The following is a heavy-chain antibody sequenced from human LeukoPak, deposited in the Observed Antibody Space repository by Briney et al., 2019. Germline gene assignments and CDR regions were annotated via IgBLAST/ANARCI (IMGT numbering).Heavy chain of an antibody. CDR2: INPNNGGT. J-gene: IGHJ4*02. CDR1: GYTFTGSY. Sequence: ASVTVSCKASGYTFTGSYIYWVRQAPGQGLEWMGWINPNNGGTSYSQKFQGRVTMTRDTSISTAYMELNRLTSDDTAVYYCARDLMFNYWGQGTLVTVS. CDR3: ARDLMFNY. V-gene: IGHV1-2*02.